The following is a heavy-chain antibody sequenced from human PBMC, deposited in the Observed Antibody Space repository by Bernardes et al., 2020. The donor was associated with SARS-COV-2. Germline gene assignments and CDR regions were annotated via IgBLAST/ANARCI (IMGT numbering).Heavy chain of an antibody. Sequence: SVKVSCKASGYTFTIYHVHWVRQAPGQGLEWMGWIYPNTGDTEYAQNFRGRVTMTRDTSITTAYMELRGLRIDDTAVYYCVSVTWSKHDDFDVWGQGTVVTVSS. CDR1: GYTFTIYH. CDR2: IYPNTGDT. V-gene: IGHV1-2*02. J-gene: IGHJ3*01. D-gene: IGHD3-16*01. CDR3: VSVTWSKHDDFDV.